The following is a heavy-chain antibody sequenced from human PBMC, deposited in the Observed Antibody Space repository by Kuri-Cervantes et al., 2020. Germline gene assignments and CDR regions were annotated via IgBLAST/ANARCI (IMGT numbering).Heavy chain of an antibody. CDR1: GFTFDDYG. J-gene: IGHJ4*02. CDR2: INWNGGST. D-gene: IGHD6-19*01. V-gene: IGHV3-20*04. CDR3: AKDFLIAVAGIGGYFDY. Sequence: GGFLRLSCAASGFTFDDYGMSWVRQAPGKGLEWVSGINWNGGSTGYADSVKGRFTISRDNAKKSLYLQMNSLRVEDTAVYYCAKDFLIAVAGIGGYFDYWGQGTLVTVSS.